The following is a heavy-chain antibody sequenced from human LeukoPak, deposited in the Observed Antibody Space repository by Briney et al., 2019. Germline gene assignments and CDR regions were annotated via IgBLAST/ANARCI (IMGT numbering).Heavy chain of an antibody. CDR2: IYYSGST. V-gene: IGHV4-39*07. CDR3: ARLYVGHSFAVSG. CDR1: GGSISSSSYY. Sequence: SETLSLTCTVSGGSISSSSYYWGWIRQPPGKGLEWIGSIYYSGSTYYNPSLKSRVTLSVDTSKNQFSLKLSSVTAADTAVYYCARLYVGHSFAVSGWGQGTLVTVSS. J-gene: IGHJ4*02. D-gene: IGHD4-23*01.